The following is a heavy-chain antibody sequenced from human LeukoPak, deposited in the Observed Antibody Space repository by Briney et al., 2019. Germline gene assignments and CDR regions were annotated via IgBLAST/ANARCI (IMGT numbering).Heavy chain of an antibody. CDR2: ISSNGGST. Sequence: GGSLRLSCAASGFTFSSYSMNWVRQAPGKGLEYVSAISSNGGSTYYANSVKGRFTISRDNSKNTLYLQMGSLRAEDTAVYYCARDTSHYGSGSYYNNDYWGQGTLVTVSS. CDR3: ARDTSHYGSGSYYNNDY. CDR1: GFTFSSYS. V-gene: IGHV3-64*01. J-gene: IGHJ4*02. D-gene: IGHD3-10*01.